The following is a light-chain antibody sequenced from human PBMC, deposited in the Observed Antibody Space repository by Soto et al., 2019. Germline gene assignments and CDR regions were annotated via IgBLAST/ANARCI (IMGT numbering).Light chain of an antibody. CDR2: GAS. CDR1: QSVSRSY. V-gene: IGKV3-20*01. Sequence: ESVLTQSPGTLSLSPGERATLSCRASQSVSRSYLAWYQQKPGQAPRLLIYGASSRATGIPDRFSGSGSGTDFTLTIRRLEPEDFEVYYCQQYGSSVTFGGVTKVELK. J-gene: IGKJ4*01. CDR3: QQYGSSVT.